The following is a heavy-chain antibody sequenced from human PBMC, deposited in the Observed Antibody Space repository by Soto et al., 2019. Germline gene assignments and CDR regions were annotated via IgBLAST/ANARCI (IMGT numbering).Heavy chain of an antibody. CDR1: GFTFSSYW. CDR3: ARRGLLSGLAY. J-gene: IGHJ4*02. Sequence: EVQLVESGGGLVQPGGSLRLSCAASGFTFSSYWMHWVRQAPGKGLVWVSRINHDESSSTYVDSVRGRFTISRDNAKNTLYLQMNSLRAEDTAVYYCARRGLLSGLAYWGQGTLVTVSS. CDR2: INHDESSS. V-gene: IGHV3-74*01. D-gene: IGHD1-26*01.